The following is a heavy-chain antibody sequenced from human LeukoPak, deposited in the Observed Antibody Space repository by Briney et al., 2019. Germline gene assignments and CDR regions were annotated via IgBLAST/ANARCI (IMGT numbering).Heavy chain of an antibody. V-gene: IGHV1-18*01. Sequence: GASVKVSCKASGYTFTSYGISWVRQAPGQGLEWMGWISAYNGNTNYAQKLQGRVTMTTDTSTSTAYMELRSLRSDDTAVYCCARDWDDFWSGYYTGRGGNWFDPWGQGTLVTVSS. J-gene: IGHJ5*02. CDR2: ISAYNGNT. CDR3: ARDWDDFWSGYYTGRGGNWFDP. D-gene: IGHD3-3*01. CDR1: GYTFTSYG.